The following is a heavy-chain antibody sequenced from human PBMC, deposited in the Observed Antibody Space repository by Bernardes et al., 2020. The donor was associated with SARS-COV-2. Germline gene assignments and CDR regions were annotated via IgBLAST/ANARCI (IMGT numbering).Heavy chain of an antibody. J-gene: IGHJ3*01. CDR2: ITNGGEST. CDR3: AKALNFATTDASDF. Sequence: GGSLRLSCAASGFTFSSYAMSWVRQAPGKGLEWVSGITNGGESTSYVDSVKGQFTIYRDNSKNTLYLHMNSLRAEDTAVYYCAKALNFATTDASDFWGQGTVVTVSS. CDR1: GFTFSSYA. D-gene: IGHD3-9*01. V-gene: IGHV3-23*01.